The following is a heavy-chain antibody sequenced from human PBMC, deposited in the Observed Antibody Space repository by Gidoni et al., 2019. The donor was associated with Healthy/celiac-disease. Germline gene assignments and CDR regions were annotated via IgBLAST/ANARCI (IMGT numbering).Heavy chain of an antibody. J-gene: IGHJ4*02. CDR2: IYYSGST. Sequence: QVQLQESGPGLVKPSQTLSLNCTVSGGSISSGGYYWSWIRQHPGKGLEWIGYIYYSGSTYYNPSLTSRVTISVDTSKNQFSLKLSSVTAADTAVYYCARLYYYDSSGSPPFDYCGQGTLVTVSS. CDR1: GGSISSGGYY. CDR3: ARLYYYDSSGSPPFDY. V-gene: IGHV4-31*03. D-gene: IGHD3-22*01.